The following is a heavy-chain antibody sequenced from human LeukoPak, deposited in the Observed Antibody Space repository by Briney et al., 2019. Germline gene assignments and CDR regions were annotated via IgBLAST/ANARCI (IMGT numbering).Heavy chain of an antibody. Sequence: PSETLSLTCAVYGGSFSGYYWSWIRQPPGKGLEWIGEINHSGSTNYNPSLKSRVTISVDTSKNQFSLKLSSVTAADTAVYYCARVHSPNVLRFLEWLFDGDWFDPWGQGTLVTVSS. CDR3: ARVHSPNVLRFLEWLFDGDWFDP. CDR1: GGSFSGYY. V-gene: IGHV4-34*01. CDR2: INHSGST. D-gene: IGHD3-3*01. J-gene: IGHJ5*02.